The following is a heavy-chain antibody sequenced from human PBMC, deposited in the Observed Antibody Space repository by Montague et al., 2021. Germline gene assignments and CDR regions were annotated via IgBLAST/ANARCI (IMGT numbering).Heavy chain of an antibody. D-gene: IGHD6-13*01. CDR3: ARSLASAAPGAFDI. CDR2: IPIDGSST. Sequence: SLRLSCAASGSSFSSYWMHWVRQAPGKGLLWFPLIPIDGSSTTFAASVKGRFTTSRDNAKATLYLQMNSLRVEDAAVYYCARSLASAAPGAFDIWGQGTMVTVSS. J-gene: IGHJ3*02. CDR1: GSSFSSYW. V-gene: IGHV3-74*01.